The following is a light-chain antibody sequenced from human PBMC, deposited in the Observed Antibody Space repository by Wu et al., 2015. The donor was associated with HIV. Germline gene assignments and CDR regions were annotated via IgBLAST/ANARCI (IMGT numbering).Light chain of an antibody. CDR3: QQFSDYPLSIT. CDR2: DAS. J-gene: IGKJ5*01. V-gene: IGKV1D-13*01. Sequence: IQLTQSPSSLPASVGDKVTITCRASQDIRSALGWYQQKPGKAPKLLIFDASTLESGVPSRFSGGGSGTDFALTISSLQLEDFATYYCQQFSDYPLSITFGQGTRLDIK. CDR1: QDIRSA.